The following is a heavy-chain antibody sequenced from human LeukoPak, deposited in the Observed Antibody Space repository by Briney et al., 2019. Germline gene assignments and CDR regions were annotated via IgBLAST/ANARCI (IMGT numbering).Heavy chain of an antibody. V-gene: IGHV3-23*01. D-gene: IGHD4-17*01. J-gene: IGHJ2*01. Sequence: PGGSLRLSCAASGFTFSTYTMSWVRQAPGKGLEWVSAMSGSEDYIYCADSVKGRFTISRDNSKNTLYLQMDSLRVEDTAVYYCAKEVLDYEIPYWYFDLWGRGTLVTVSS. CDR2: MSGSEDYI. CDR1: GFTFSTYT. CDR3: AKEVLDYEIPYWYFDL.